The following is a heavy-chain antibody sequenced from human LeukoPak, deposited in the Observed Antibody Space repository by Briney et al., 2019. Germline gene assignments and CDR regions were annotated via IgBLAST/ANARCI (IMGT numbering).Heavy chain of an antibody. V-gene: IGHV4-59*11. D-gene: IGHD2-21*01. CDR2: ISHIGST. CDR1: GDSITGHY. Sequence: SETLSLTCSVSGDSITGHYLTWIRQPPGNGLEWIGYISHIGSTNYNPSLKSRVTISVDSSKNQFSLKLTSVTAADTALYYCARDRISINALDMWGQGTMVTVSS. J-gene: IGHJ3*02. CDR3: ARDRISINALDM.